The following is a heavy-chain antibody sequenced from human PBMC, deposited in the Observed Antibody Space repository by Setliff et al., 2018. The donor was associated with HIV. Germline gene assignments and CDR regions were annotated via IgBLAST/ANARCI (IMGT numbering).Heavy chain of an antibody. J-gene: IGHJ4*02. CDR1: GFTFSSYW. V-gene: IGHV3-74*01. CDR3: ARDPANNWNDVYFDY. CDR2: INSDGSRT. Sequence: GGSLRLSCAASGFTFSSYWMHWVRQGPGKGLVWVSRINSDGSRTSYADSVKGRFTISRDNAKNTLYLQMKSLRAEDTAVYYCARDPANNWNDVYFDYWGQGTLVTVSS. D-gene: IGHD1-1*01.